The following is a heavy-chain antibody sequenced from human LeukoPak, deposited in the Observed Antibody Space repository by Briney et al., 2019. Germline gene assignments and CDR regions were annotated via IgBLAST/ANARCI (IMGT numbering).Heavy chain of an antibody. Sequence: SETLSLTCAVYGGSFSDYYWSWIRQPPGKGLEWIGEINHSGSTNYSPSLKSRVTISVDTSKNQFSLKLSSVTAADTAVYYCAGSIAARLDYWGQGTLVTVSS. CDR3: AGSIAARLDY. J-gene: IGHJ4*02. V-gene: IGHV4-34*01. CDR1: GGSFSDYY. D-gene: IGHD6-6*01. CDR2: INHSGST.